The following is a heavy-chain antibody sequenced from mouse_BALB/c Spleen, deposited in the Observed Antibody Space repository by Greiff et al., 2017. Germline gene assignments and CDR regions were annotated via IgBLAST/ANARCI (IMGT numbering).Heavy chain of an antibody. D-gene: IGHD2-1*01. V-gene: IGHV1-55*01. CDR2: IYPGSGST. J-gene: IGHJ4*01. CDR3: ASNPYGNSYYYAMDY. CDR1: GYNFTSYW. Sequence: QVQLQQPGAELVKPGTSVKLSCKASGYNFTSYWINWVKLRPGQGLEWIGDIYPGSGSTNYNEKFKSKATLTVDTSSSTAYMQLSSLASEDSALYYCASNPYGNSYYYAMDYWGQGTSVTVSS.